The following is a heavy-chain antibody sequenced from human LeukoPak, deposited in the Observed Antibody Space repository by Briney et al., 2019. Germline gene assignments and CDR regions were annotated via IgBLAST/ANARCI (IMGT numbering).Heavy chain of an antibody. CDR1: GFTFSSYW. D-gene: IGHD5-12*01. Sequence: GGSLRLSCAASGFTFSSYWMSWVRQAPGKGLEWVGRIKSKTDGGTTDYAAPVKGRFTISRDDSKNTLYLQMNSLKTEDTAVYYCTTEDAVDIVATIMYYFDYWGQGTLVTVSS. CDR3: TTEDAVDIVATIMYYFDY. V-gene: IGHV3-15*01. J-gene: IGHJ4*02. CDR2: IKSKTDGGTT.